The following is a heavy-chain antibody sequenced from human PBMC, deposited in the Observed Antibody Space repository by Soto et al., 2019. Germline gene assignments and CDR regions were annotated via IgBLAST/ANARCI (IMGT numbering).Heavy chain of an antibody. Sequence: EVQVLESGGGSGQPGRALRLSCAVSGTTSTDYGMHWVRQAPGRGLEWVSGVLGDNGQIGYADSVKGRFSSSRDNARHFLYMQMNSLTVEDTALYYFVKDMAPGGADVWGQGTAVTVSS. CDR2: VLGDNGQI. D-gene: IGHD3-16*01. CDR1: GTTSTDYG. V-gene: IGHV3-9*02. CDR3: VKDMAPGGADV. J-gene: IGHJ6*02.